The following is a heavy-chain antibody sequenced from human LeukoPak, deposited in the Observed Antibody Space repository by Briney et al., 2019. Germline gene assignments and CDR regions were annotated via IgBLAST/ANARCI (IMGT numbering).Heavy chain of an antibody. CDR3: ARGYIPAPHWYFDL. V-gene: IGHV4-4*02. CDR2: IYHSGST. D-gene: IGHD3-16*02. Sequence: PSETLSLTCTVFGGSVSSAGYYWSWVRQPPGKGLEWIGEIYHSGSTNYNPSLKSRVTISVDKSKNQFSLKLSSVTAADTAVYYCARGYIPAPHWYFDLWGRGTLVTVSS. CDR1: GGSVSSAGYY. J-gene: IGHJ2*01.